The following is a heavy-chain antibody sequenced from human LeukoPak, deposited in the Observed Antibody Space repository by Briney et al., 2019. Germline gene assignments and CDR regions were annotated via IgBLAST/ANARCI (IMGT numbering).Heavy chain of an antibody. J-gene: IGHJ4*02. Sequence: PSETLSLTCTVSGGSISSYYWSWIRQPPGKGLEWNGYIYYSGSTNYNPSLKSRVTISVDTSKNQFSLKLSSVTAADTAVYYCASHVGAAAMASWDKFDYWGQGTLVTVSS. CDR3: ASHVGAAAMASWDKFDY. CDR2: IYYSGST. CDR1: GGSISSYY. V-gene: IGHV4-59*01. D-gene: IGHD2-2*01.